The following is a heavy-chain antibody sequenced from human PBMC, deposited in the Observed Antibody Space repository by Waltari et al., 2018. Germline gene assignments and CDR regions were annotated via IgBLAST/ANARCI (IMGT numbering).Heavy chain of an antibody. D-gene: IGHD6-25*01. J-gene: IGHJ1*01. CDR1: GYSISSGHY. V-gene: IGHV4-38-2*01. CDR3: ARAAPFPAHPHGYFHL. Sequence: VQLQESGPGLEKASETLSLTCAVSGYSISSGHYGGWTRQPPGKGLEGIRSIYHSGSAYSYPSLKRRATLSVVPASHQFSLRLTSVTSADTAVSHCARAAPFPAHPHGYFHLWVQGTLVTVSS. CDR2: IYHSGSA.